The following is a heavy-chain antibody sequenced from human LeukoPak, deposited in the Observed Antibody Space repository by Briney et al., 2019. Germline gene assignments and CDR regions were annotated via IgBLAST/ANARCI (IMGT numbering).Heavy chain of an antibody. J-gene: IGHJ3*02. CDR1: GFTFSSYA. D-gene: IGHD3-22*01. CDR2: ISGSGGST. V-gene: IGHV3-23*01. Sequence: PGGSLRLSCAASGFTFSSYAMSWVRQAPGKGLEWVSAISGSGGSTYYADSVKGRITISRDNSKNTLYLQMNSLRAEDTAVYYCAKVGGDYYDSSGYYFAAFDIWGQGTMVTVSS. CDR3: AKVGGDYYDSSGYYFAAFDI.